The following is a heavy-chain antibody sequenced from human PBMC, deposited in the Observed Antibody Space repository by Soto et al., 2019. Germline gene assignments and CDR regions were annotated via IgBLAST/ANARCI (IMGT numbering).Heavy chain of an antibody. V-gene: IGHV3-30-3*01. CDR1: GFKFRSFA. D-gene: IGHD3-22*01. CDR2: ISSDGNNQ. Sequence: HPWGSLRFSCAASGFKFRSFAMHWVRQAPGQGLEWVAVISSDGNNQYYADFVKGRFTISRDNSKTTLYLQMDSLRAEDTALYFCAKDQDTSGYYSVGDCGRGTLVTVSS. CDR3: AKDQDTSGYYSVGD. J-gene: IGHJ4*02.